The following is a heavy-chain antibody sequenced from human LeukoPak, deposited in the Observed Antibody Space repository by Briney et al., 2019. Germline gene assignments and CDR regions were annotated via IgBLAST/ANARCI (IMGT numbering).Heavy chain of an antibody. CDR3: AKYHMIRRLTPYFDF. CDR1: GNYW. CDR2: INGDGSWT. Sequence: GGSLRLSCAASGNYWMHWVRQAPGKGLVWVSHINGDGSWTTYADSVKGRFTISRDNSENTLSLQMNSLRAEDTAVYFCAKYHMIRRLTPYFDFWGRGTLVTVSS. D-gene: IGHD3-16*01. V-gene: IGHV3-74*01. J-gene: IGHJ4*02.